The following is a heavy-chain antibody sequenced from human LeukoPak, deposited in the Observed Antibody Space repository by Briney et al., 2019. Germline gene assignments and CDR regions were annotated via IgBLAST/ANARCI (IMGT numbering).Heavy chain of an antibody. D-gene: IGHD6-19*01. V-gene: IGHV3-7*01. CDR2: IKQDGSEK. CDR3: ARDRIAVAPGHWVDP. Sequence: GGSLRLSCAASGFTFSSYWMSWVRQAPGKGLEWVSNIKQDGSEKYYVDSVKGRFTISRDNAKNSLYLQMNSRRAEDTAVYYWARDRIAVAPGHWVDPWAQGHLVTVSS. CDR1: GFTFSSYW. J-gene: IGHJ5*02.